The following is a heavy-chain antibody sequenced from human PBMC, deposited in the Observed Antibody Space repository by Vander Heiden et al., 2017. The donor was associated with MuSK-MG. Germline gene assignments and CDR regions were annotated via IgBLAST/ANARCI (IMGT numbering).Heavy chain of an antibody. CDR1: GFTFSGYA. V-gene: IGHV3-23*01. J-gene: IGHJ4*02. CDR2: ISGSGGST. CDR3: AKDRSVAGTKYYFDY. D-gene: IGHD6-13*01. Sequence: EVQLLESGGGLVQPGGSLRLSCAASGFTFSGYAMSWVRQAPGKGLEGVPAISGSGGSTYYADSVKGRFTISRDNSKNTLYLQMNSLRAEDTAVYYCAKDRSVAGTKYYFDYWGQGTLVTVSS.